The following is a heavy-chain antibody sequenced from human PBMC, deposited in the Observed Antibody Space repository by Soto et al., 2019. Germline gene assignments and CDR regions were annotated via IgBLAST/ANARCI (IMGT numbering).Heavy chain of an antibody. D-gene: IGHD6-19*01. Sequence: PGGSLRLSCAASGFTFSDYYMSWIRQAPGKGLEWVSYISSSGSTIYYADSVKGRFTISRDNAKNSLYLQMNSLRAEDTAVYYCARASSSGWYRGWFDPWGQGTLVTVSS. J-gene: IGHJ5*02. CDR2: ISSSGSTI. V-gene: IGHV3-11*01. CDR3: ARASSSGWYRGWFDP. CDR1: GFTFSDYY.